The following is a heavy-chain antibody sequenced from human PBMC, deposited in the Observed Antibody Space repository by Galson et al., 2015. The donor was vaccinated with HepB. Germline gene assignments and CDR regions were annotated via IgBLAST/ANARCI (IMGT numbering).Heavy chain of an antibody. CDR2: FYHSGST. V-gene: IGHV4-59*01. D-gene: IGHD2-2*01. J-gene: IGHJ4*02. CDR3: ARIQAAAAMVTN. Sequence: SETLSLTCTVSGVSIISDYWTWIRQPPGKGLEWIAYFYHSGSTYSNPSLESRLSISLDTSKNQFSLKLSSVTAADTAVYYCARIQAAAAMVTNWGQGTLVTVSS. CDR1: GVSIISDY.